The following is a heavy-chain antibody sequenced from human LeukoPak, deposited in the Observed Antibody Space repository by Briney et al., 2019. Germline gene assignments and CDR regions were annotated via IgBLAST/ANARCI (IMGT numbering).Heavy chain of an antibody. J-gene: IGHJ4*02. Sequence: PGGSLRVSCAASGFTFSSYGMNWVRQAPGNGLEWVSSISSKSSYIYYADSVKGRFTISRDNAKNSLYLEVNSLRAEDTAVYYCTRQYYDIWSGYFKADYYFDYWGQGTLVTVSS. D-gene: IGHD3-3*01. CDR2: ISSKSSYI. CDR1: GFTFSSYG. CDR3: TRQYYDIWSGYFKADYYFDY. V-gene: IGHV3-21*01.